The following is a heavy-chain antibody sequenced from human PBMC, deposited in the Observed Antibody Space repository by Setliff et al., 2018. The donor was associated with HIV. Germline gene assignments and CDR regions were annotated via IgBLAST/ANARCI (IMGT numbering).Heavy chain of an antibody. CDR3: ATDLGSLDAFDI. D-gene: IGHD1-26*01. J-gene: IGHJ3*02. CDR1: GGTFSSYT. V-gene: IGHV1-69*04. CDR2: IIPILGIA. Sequence: SVKVSCKASGGTFSSYTISWVRQAPGQGLEWMGRIIPILGIANYAQKFQGRVTITADKSTSTAYMELSSLRSEDTAVYYCATDLGSLDAFDIWGQGTMVTVSS.